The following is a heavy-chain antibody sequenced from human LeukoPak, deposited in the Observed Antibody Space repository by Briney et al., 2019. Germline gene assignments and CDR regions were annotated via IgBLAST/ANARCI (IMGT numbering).Heavy chain of an antibody. D-gene: IGHD1-26*01. CDR2: INAGNGNT. CDR3: ARALLWELTLVDY. CDR1: GYTFTSYA. Sequence: ASVKVSCKASGYTFTSYAMHWVRQAPGQRLEWMGWINAGNGNTKYSQEFQGRVTITRDTSASTAYMELSSLRSEDMAVYYCARALLWELTLVDYWGQGTLVTVSS. J-gene: IGHJ4*02. V-gene: IGHV1-3*03.